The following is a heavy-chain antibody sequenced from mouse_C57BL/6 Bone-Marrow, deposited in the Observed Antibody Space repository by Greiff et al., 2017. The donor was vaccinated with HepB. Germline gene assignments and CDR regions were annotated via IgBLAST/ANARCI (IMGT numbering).Heavy chain of an antibody. CDR3: AREGVIWGYFDV. D-gene: IGHD2-12*01. J-gene: IGHJ1*03. CDR2: ISGGGGNT. CDR1: GFTFSSYT. Sequence: EVKLVESGGGLVKPGGSLKLSCAASGFTFSSYTMSWVRQTPEKRLEWVATISGGGGNTYYPDSVKGRFTISRDNAKNTLYLQMSSLRSEDTALYYCAREGVIWGYFDVWGTGTTVTVSS. V-gene: IGHV5-9*01.